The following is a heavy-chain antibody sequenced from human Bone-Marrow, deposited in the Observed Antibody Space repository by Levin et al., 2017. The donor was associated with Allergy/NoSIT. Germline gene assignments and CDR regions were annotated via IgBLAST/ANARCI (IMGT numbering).Heavy chain of an antibody. V-gene: IGHV3-7*01. CDR2: IKQDGSEK. D-gene: IGHD3-10*01. J-gene: IGHJ3*02. CDR3: ARGHGSGSCYNVYAFDI. CDR1: GFTFSSYW. Sequence: PGGSLRLSCVASGFTFSSYWMSWVRQAPGKGLEWVAIIKQDGSEKYYVDSVKGRFTISRDNAKNSLYLQMNSLRAEDTAVYYCARGHGSGSCYNVYAFDIWGQGTMVTVSS.